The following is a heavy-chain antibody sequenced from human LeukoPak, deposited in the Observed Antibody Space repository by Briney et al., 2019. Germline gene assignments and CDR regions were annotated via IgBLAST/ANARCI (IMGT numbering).Heavy chain of an antibody. CDR3: AKDVPTAYFDY. CDR2: VRYDETIK. Sequence: GGSLRLSCAASGFTFSNYGMHWVRQAPGKGLEWVAFVRYDETIKFYADSVKGRFTISRDNSKTTLYLQMNSLRAEDTAVYYCAKDVPTAYFDYWGQGTLVTVSS. D-gene: IGHD2-2*01. J-gene: IGHJ4*02. CDR1: GFTFSNYG. V-gene: IGHV3-30*02.